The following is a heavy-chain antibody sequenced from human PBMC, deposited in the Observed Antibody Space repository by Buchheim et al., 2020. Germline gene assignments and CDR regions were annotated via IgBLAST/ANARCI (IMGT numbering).Heavy chain of an antibody. CDR3: ARGLRSYGS. CDR1: GFTFSSYA. Sequence: QVQLVESGGGVVQPGRSLRLSCAASGFTFSSYAMHWVRQAPGKGLEWVAVISYDGSNKYYADSVKGRFTISRDNSKNTLYLQMSSLRAEDTAVYYCARGLRSYGSWGQGTL. D-gene: IGHD6-6*01. V-gene: IGHV3-30*04. J-gene: IGHJ4*02. CDR2: ISYDGSNK.